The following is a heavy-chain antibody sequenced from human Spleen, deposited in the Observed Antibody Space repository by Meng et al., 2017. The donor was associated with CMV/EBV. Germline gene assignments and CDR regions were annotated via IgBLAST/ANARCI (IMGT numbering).Heavy chain of an antibody. CDR2: IHTGNGNP. CDR1: GYSFTKCA. V-gene: IGHV1-3*04. CDR3: TRDSGAGWYRLDP. Sequence: KASGYSFTKCAVHWVRQAPGQSPEWMGWIHTGNGNPTYAQKFQGRVTITIDTSANTGYMEFNSLSSEDTAVYYCTRDSGAGWYRLDPWGQGTLVTVSS. D-gene: IGHD6-19*01. J-gene: IGHJ5*02.